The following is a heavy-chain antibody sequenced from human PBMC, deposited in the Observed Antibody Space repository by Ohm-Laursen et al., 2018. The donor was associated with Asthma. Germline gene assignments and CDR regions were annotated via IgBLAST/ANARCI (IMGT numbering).Heavy chain of an antibody. D-gene: IGHD3-22*01. V-gene: IGHV3-23*01. CDR3: AKDLTANNYDSSGYFWDAFDI. J-gene: IGHJ3*02. CDR2: ISGNGGST. Sequence: SLRLSCTASGFTFSSYAMSWVRQAPGKGLEWVSAISGNGGSTYYADSVKGRFTISRDNSKNTLYLQMNSLRAEDTAVYYCAKDLTANNYDSSGYFWDAFDIWGQGTMVTVSS. CDR1: GFTFSSYA.